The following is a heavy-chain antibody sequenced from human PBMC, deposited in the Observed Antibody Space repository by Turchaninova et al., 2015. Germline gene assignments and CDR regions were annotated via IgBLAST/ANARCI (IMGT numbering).Heavy chain of an antibody. V-gene: IGHV4-39*01. CDR3: ARHIDFTGVVCYVYRGTFDF. D-gene: IGHD2-8*02. CDR1: GGSFSNTKNY. J-gene: IGHJ4*02. Sequence: QLQLQESGPGLVKPSETLSLTCPVPGGSFSNTKNYWGWIRQPPGKGLEWGGGVYCTGTTHHNPSPKRRNTRSLSPAKTPCSLKLSSVTAADTAVDYCARHIDFTGVVCYVYRGTFDFWGQGTLVTVSS. CDR2: VYCTGTT.